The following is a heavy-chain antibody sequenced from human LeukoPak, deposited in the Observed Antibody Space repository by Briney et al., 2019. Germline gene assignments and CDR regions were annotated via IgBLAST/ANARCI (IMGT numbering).Heavy chain of an antibody. CDR2: ISGSGGSA. D-gene: IGHD3-22*01. J-gene: IGHJ4*02. V-gene: IGHV3-23*01. Sequence: GGSLRLSCAASGFTFNSYAMSWVRQAPGKGLEWVSAISGSGGSAYYADSVRGRFTISRDNSKNTLYMQMNSLRAEDTAVYYCAKGLYYDRSGYLPGDYWGQGTLVTVSS. CDR3: AKGLYYDRSGYLPGDY. CDR1: GFTFNSYA.